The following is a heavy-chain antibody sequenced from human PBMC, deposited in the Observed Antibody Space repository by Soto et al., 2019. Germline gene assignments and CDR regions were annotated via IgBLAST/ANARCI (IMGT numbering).Heavy chain of an antibody. J-gene: IGHJ4*02. CDR2: INSDGSST. CDR1: GFTFSSYW. Sequence: GGPLRLSCAASGFTFSSYWMHWVRQAPGKGLVWVSRINSDGSSTSYADSVKGRFTISRDNAKNTLYLQMNSLRAEDTAVYYCARATIFGVVNFDYWGQGTLVTVSS. V-gene: IGHV3-74*01. D-gene: IGHD3-3*01. CDR3: ARATIFGVVNFDY.